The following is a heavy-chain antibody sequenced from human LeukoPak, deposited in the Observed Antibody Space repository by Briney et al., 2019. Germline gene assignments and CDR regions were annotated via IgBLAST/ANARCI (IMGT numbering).Heavy chain of an antibody. D-gene: IGHD3-16*02. CDR3: ARGGDYDYVWGSYRRSWRLDV. V-gene: IGHV3-30*04. J-gene: IGHJ6*02. CDR1: GFTFSSYA. Sequence: GGSLRLSCAASGFTFSSYAMHWVRQAPGKGLEWVAVISYDGSNKYYADSVKSRFTISRDNSKNTLYLQMNSLRAEDTAVYYCARGGDYDYVWGSYRRSWRLDVWGQGTTVTVSS. CDR2: ISYDGSNK.